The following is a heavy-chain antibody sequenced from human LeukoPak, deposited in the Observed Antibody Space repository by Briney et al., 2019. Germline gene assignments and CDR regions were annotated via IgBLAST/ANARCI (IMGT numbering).Heavy chain of an antibody. CDR2: IYYSGNT. V-gene: IGHV4-59*01. J-gene: IGHJ4*02. CDR1: GGSISSYY. CDR3: ARSQYYYDSSGYPIYYFDY. Sequence: PSETLSLTCSVSGGSISSYYWSWFRQPPGKGLEWIAYIYYSGNTNYNPSLKSRVTISVDTSKNQFSLKLSSVTAADTAVYYCARSQYYYDSSGYPIYYFDYWGQGTLVTVSS. D-gene: IGHD3-22*01.